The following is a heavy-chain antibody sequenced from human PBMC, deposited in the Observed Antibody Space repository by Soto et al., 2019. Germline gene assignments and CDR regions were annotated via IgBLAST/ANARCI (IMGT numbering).Heavy chain of an antibody. D-gene: IGHD2-2*01. Sequence: GGSLRLSCAASGFTFSSYAMSWVRQAPGKGLEWVSAISGSGGSTYYADSVKGRFTISRDNSKNTLYLQMNSLRAEDTAVYYCAKEEIVVVPAAPRGAFDIWGQGTMVTVSS. CDR2: ISGSGGST. J-gene: IGHJ3*02. CDR3: AKEEIVVVPAAPRGAFDI. CDR1: GFTFSSYA. V-gene: IGHV3-23*01.